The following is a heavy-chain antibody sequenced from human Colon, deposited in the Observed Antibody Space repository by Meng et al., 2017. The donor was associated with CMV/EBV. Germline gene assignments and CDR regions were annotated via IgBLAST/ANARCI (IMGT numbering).Heavy chain of an antibody. J-gene: IGHJ3*02. CDR2: INEDGSEK. Sequence: GGSLRLSCAASGFTFDDYGMTWLRQAPGRGLELVAHINEDGSEKYFVGSVKGRFTISRDNAKNSLYLQMNSLRAEDTAVYYCARDPFIKAFDIWGQGTMVTVSS. V-gene: IGHV3-7*01. CDR1: GFTFDDYG. CDR3: ARDPFIKAFDI.